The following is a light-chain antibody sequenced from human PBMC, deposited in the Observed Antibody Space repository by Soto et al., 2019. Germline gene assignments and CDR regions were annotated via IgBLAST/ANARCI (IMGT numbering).Light chain of an antibody. CDR3: QSYDSSLSGYV. CDR2: GNS. CDR1: SSNIGAGYD. J-gene: IGLJ1*01. Sequence: QSVLTQPPSVSGAPGQRVTISCTGSSSNIGAGYDVHWYQQLPGTAPKLLIYGNSNRPSGVPDRFSGSKSGTSASLAITGLQAEDEADYYCQSYDSSLSGYVFGTGPSSPS. V-gene: IGLV1-40*01.